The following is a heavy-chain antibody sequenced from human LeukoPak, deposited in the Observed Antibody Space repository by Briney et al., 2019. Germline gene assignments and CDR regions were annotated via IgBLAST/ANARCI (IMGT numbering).Heavy chain of an antibody. J-gene: IGHJ4*02. CDR1: GYTFTSYG. Sequence: ASVKVSCKASGYTFTSYGISWVRQAPGQGLEWMGWTSAYNGNTNYAQKLQGRVTMTTDTSTSTAYMELRSLRSDDTAVYYCARTIAVAGPFDYWGQGTLVTVSS. CDR2: TSAYNGNT. D-gene: IGHD6-19*01. CDR3: ARTIAVAGPFDY. V-gene: IGHV1-18*01.